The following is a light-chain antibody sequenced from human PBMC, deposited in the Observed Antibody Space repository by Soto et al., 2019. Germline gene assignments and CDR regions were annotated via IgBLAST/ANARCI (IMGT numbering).Light chain of an antibody. CDR2: DDG. CDR1: NIGSRS. V-gene: IGLV3-21*02. Sequence: SYELSQPPSVTVAPGQTATITCAGNNIGSRSVHWFQQKPGQAPLLVVYDDGDRPSGIPERFSGSNSGNTATLTISRGEAGDEADYYCQVWDSISDHVVFGGGTQPTVL. J-gene: IGLJ3*02. CDR3: QVWDSISDHVV.